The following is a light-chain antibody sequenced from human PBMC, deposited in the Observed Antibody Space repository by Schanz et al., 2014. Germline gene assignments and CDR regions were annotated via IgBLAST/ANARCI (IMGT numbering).Light chain of an antibody. CDR2: EVT. CDR1: SSDVGGYNY. V-gene: IGLV2-8*01. CDR3: SSYAGSNSVV. Sequence: QSALTQPPSASGSPGQSVTISCTGTSSDVGGYNYVSWYQRHPGKAPRLMIYEVTKRPSGVPDRFSGSRSANTASLTVSGLQAEDEADYYCSSYAGSNSVVFGGGTQLTVL. J-gene: IGLJ2*01.